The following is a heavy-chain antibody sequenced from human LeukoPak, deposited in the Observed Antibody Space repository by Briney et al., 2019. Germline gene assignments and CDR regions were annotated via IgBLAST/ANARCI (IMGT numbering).Heavy chain of an antibody. V-gene: IGHV3-30*04. CDR1: GFIFSNYA. CDR2: ISYDGSYK. Sequence: GGSLRLSCTASGFIFSNYAMHWVRQAPGKGLEWVAVISYDGSYKYSADSVKGRFIISRDNSKNTLYLQMNSLRTEGTAVYYCAREGYCTNGVCSGKYFAKDVWGQGTTVTVSS. CDR3: AREGYCTNGVCSGKYFAKDV. D-gene: IGHD2-8*01. J-gene: IGHJ6*02.